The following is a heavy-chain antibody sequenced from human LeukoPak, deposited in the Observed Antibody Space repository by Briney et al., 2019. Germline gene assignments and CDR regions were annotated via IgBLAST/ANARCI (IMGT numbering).Heavy chain of an antibody. D-gene: IGHD2-21*01. Sequence: ASVKVSCKASGYIFTRHAMHWVRQAPGQRLEWMGWIDAGNGNTKYSQKFQDRVIITRDTSASTVYMELSSLRSEDTAVYFCARMGKHIVVVFRDYGMDVWGNGTTVTVSS. CDR1: GYIFTRHA. J-gene: IGHJ6*04. CDR2: IDAGNGNT. V-gene: IGHV1-3*01. CDR3: ARMGKHIVVVFRDYGMDV.